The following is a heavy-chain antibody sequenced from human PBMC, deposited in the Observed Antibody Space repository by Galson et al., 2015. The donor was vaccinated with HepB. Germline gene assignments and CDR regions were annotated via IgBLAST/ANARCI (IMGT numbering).Heavy chain of an antibody. Sequence: QVQLQESGPGLVRPSATLSLTCTVSGRSISSYYWSWIRQPPGQGLEWIGYIYYSGSTNYNPSLKSRVTISVDTSKNQFSLKLSSVTAADTAVYYCARGTGYHPPANYYYYYYMDVWGKGTTVTVSS. CDR2: IYYSGST. CDR1: GRSISSYY. J-gene: IGHJ6*03. D-gene: IGHD3/OR15-3a*01. V-gene: IGHV4-59*01. CDR3: ARGTGYHPPANYYYYYYMDV.